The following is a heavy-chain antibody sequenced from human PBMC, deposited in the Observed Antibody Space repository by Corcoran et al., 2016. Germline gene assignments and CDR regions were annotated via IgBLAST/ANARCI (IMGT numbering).Heavy chain of an antibody. D-gene: IGHD5-12*01. CDR2: ISSSSSTI. J-gene: IGHJ5*02. CDR3: ARERDGYNS. V-gene: IGHV3-48*04. CDR1: GFTFSSYS. Sequence: EVQLVESGGGLVQPGGSLRLSCAASGFTFSSYSMNWVRQAPGKGLEWVSYISSSSSTIYYADSVKGRFTLARDNAKNSRYLQMNSLKAEDTAVYYCARERDGYNSWGQGTLVTVSS.